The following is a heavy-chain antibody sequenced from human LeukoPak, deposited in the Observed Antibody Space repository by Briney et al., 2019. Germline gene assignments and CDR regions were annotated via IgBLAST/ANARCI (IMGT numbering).Heavy chain of an antibody. CDR2: MSYSGGT. V-gene: IGHV4-39*01. J-gene: IGHJ3*02. Sequence: SETPSLTCTVSGGSITSSSYYWGWIRQPPGKGLEWIGSMSYSGGTYYNPSLKSPLTISLHTSKNQFSLRLSSVTAADTAVYYCARHRRYYDILTGYYTGPLDIWGQGTKVTVSS. CDR1: GGSITSSSYY. CDR3: ARHRRYYDILTGYYTGPLDI. D-gene: IGHD3-9*01.